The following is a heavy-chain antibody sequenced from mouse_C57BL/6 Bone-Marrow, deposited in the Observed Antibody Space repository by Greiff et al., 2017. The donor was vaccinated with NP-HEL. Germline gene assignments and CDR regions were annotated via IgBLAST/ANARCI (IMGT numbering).Heavy chain of an antibody. Sequence: QVQLQQPGAELVRPGSSVKLSCKASGYTFTSYWMDWVKQRPGQGLEWIGNIYPSDSETHYNQKFKDKATLTVDKSSSTAYMQLSSLTSEDSAVYYCARNDYRRRYYAMDYWGQGTSVTVSS. V-gene: IGHV1-61*01. CDR3: ARNDYRRRYYAMDY. D-gene: IGHD2-4*01. CDR1: GYTFTSYW. CDR2: IYPSDSET. J-gene: IGHJ4*01.